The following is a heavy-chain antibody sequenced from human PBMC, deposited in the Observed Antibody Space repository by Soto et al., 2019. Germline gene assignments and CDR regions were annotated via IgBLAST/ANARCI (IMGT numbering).Heavy chain of an antibody. Sequence: GSLRLSCAASGFTFSNYAMSWVRQAPGKGLEWVSAISGSGGSTYYADSVKGRFTISRDNSKNTLYLQMNSPRAEDTAVYYCAKDWRWLRNYWGQGTLVTVSS. CDR1: GFTFSNYA. CDR2: ISGSGGST. V-gene: IGHV3-23*01. D-gene: IGHD5-12*01. CDR3: AKDWRWLRNY. J-gene: IGHJ4*02.